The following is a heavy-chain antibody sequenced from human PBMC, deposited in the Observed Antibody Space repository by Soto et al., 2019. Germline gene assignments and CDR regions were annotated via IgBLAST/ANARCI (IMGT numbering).Heavy chain of an antibody. CDR1: GFTFSSYG. J-gene: IGHJ5*02. Sequence: QVQLVESGGGVVQPGRSLRLSCAASGFTFSSYGMHWVRQGPGKGLEWVAVISYDGSNKYYADSVKGRFTISRDNSKNTLYLQMHSLRAEDTAVSYCAKDGMPPYRSRWYDWFDPWGQGTLVTVSS. CDR2: ISYDGSNK. D-gene: IGHD6-13*01. CDR3: AKDGMPPYRSRWYDWFDP. V-gene: IGHV3-30*18.